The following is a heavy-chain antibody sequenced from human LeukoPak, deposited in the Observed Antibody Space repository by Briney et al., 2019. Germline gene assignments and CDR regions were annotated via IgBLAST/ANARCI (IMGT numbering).Heavy chain of an antibody. J-gene: IGHJ2*01. CDR2: ISSSGSTI. D-gene: IGHD3-22*01. Sequence: GGSLRLSCAASGFTFSSYSMNWVRQAPGKGLEWVSYISSSGSTIYYADSVKGRFTISRDNARNSLYLQMNSLRAEDTAVYYCARDDPAESSGFWGRGTLVTVSS. CDR1: GFTFSSYS. CDR3: ARDDPAESSGF. V-gene: IGHV3-48*04.